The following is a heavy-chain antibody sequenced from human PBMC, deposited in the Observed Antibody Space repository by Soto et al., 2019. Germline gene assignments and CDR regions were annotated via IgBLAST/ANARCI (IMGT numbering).Heavy chain of an antibody. CDR1: GGSVSSGSYY. V-gene: IGHV4-61*01. D-gene: IGHD1-26*01. J-gene: IGHJ5*02. Sequence: SETLSLTCTVSGGSVSSGSYYWSWIRQPPGRGLEWIGYTYYSGSTNYNPSLKSRVTISVDTSKNQFSLKLSSVTAADTAVYYCARDSGSYYNPWGQGTLVTVSS. CDR3: ARDSGSYYNP. CDR2: TYYSGST.